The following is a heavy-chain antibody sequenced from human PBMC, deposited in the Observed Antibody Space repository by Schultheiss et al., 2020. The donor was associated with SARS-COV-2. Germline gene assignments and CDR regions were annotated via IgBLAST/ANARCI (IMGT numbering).Heavy chain of an antibody. J-gene: IGHJ3*02. CDR1: GFTFSDYS. V-gene: IGHV3-48*02. Sequence: GGSLRLSCAASGFTFSDYSMNWVRQAPGKGLEWVSHISGSGSTTYYADSVKGRFTMSRDNAKNSLYLQMNSLGDGDTAIYYCARIYLDAFDMWGQGTMVTVSS. D-gene: IGHD5-12*01. CDR2: ISGSGSTT. CDR3: ARIYLDAFDM.